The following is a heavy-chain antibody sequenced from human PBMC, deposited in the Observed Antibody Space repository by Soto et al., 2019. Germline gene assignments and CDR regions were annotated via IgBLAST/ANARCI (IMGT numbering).Heavy chain of an antibody. D-gene: IGHD2-15*01. J-gene: IGHJ3*02. CDR2: IYYSGST. CDR1: GGSISSGGYY. Sequence: QVQLQESGPGLVKPSQTLSLTCTVSGGSISSGGYYWSWIRQHPGKGLEWIGYIYYSGSTYYNPSLKIRVTISVDTSKNQFSLKLSSVTAADTAVYYCARLIVVVVAATPVSAFDIWGQGTMVTVSS. CDR3: ARLIVVVVAATPVSAFDI. V-gene: IGHV4-31*03.